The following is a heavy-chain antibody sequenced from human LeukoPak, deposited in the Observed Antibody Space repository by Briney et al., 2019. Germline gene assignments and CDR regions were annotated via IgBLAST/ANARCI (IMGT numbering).Heavy chain of an antibody. V-gene: IGHV4-34*01. CDR2: INHSGST. Sequence: PSETLSLTCAVYGGSFSVYYWSWIRQPPGKGLEWIGEINHSGSTNYNPSLKSRVTISVDTSKNQFSLKLSSVTAADTAVYYCARAQGHGDDYGDYSDYYYYMDVWGKGTTVTVSS. CDR1: GGSFSVYY. J-gene: IGHJ6*03. D-gene: IGHD4-17*01. CDR3: ARAQGHGDDYGDYSDYYYYMDV.